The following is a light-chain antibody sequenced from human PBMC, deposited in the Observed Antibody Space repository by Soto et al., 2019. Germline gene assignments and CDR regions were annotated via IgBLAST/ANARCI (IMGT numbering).Light chain of an antibody. J-gene: IGKJ1*01. CDR3: QQYNTYRT. V-gene: IGKV1-5*03. CDR1: QTISSW. CDR2: KAS. Sequence: DIQMTQSPSTLSGSVGDRFTITCWASQTISSWLAWYQRKPGKAPKPLIYKASSLESGVPSRFSGSGSGTEFTLTISSLQPDDFATYYCQQYNTYRTFGQVTKVDI.